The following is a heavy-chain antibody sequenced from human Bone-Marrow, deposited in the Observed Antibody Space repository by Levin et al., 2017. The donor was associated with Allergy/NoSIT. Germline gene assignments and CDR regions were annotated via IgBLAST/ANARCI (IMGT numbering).Heavy chain of an antibody. J-gene: IGHJ4*02. CDR1: GGSFSDYY. D-gene: IGHD3-10*01. Sequence: SETLSLTCAVYGGSFSDYYWTWIRQPPGKGLEWIGEINHSGSTTYNPSLKSRVTISLDTSKSQFSLKLNSVTAADTAVYYCARSDPYGSDRLLDSWGQGTLVTVSS. CDR3: ARSDPYGSDRLLDS. CDR2: INHSGST. V-gene: IGHV4-34*01.